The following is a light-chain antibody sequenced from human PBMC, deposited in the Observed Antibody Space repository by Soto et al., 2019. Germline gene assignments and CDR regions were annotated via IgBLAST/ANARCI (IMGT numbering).Light chain of an antibody. CDR3: HQRSNWPLT. CDR2: DAS. J-gene: IGKJ4*01. CDR1: QSISSH. Sequence: EIVLTQSPATLSLSPGDRATLSCRASQSISSHLAWYQQKPGQAPRLLIYDASNRATGIPARFSGSGSGTDFTLTISGLEPEDFAFYYCHQRSNWPLTFGGGTKVEIK. V-gene: IGKV3-11*01.